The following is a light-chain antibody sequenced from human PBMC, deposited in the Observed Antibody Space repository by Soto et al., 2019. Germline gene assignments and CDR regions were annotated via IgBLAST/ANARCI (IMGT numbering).Light chain of an antibody. CDR1: RSVSDTL. Sequence: EIVLTQSPGTLSLSPGERATLSCRADRSVSDTLLTWFQQKPGQAPRLLIFGTSNRAPGIPDRFSGSGSGTDCTLTISRLEPDDCAVDYCQHYGDSSWTFGQGTKVEIK. V-gene: IGKV3-20*01. CDR2: GTS. CDR3: QHYGDSSWT. J-gene: IGKJ1*01.